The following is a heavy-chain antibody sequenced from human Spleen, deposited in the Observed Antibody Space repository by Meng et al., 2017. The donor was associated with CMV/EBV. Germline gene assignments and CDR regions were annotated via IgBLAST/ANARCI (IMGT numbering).Heavy chain of an antibody. Sequence: GGSLRLSCKGSGYSFTSYWIGWVRQMPGKGLEWMGIIYPGDSDTRYSPSFQGQVTISADKSISTAYLQWSSLKASDTAMYYCARGNPNIVVVPAAIPGWFDPWGQGTLVTVSS. V-gene: IGHV5-51*01. CDR3: ARGNPNIVVVPAAIPGWFDP. J-gene: IGHJ5*02. CDR1: GYSFTSYW. D-gene: IGHD2-2*02. CDR2: IYPGDSDT.